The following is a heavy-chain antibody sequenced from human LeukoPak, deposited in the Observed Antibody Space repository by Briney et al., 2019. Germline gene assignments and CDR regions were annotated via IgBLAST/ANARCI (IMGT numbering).Heavy chain of an antibody. CDR2: IYYSGST. D-gene: IGHD3-10*01. Sequence: SETLSLTCTVSGGSISSSSYYWGWIRQPPGKGLEWIGSIYYSGSTYYNPSLKSRVTISVDTSKNQFPLKLSSVTAADTAVYYCARHLWFGEFPTTPFGYWGQGTLVTVSS. J-gene: IGHJ4*02. V-gene: IGHV4-39*01. CDR1: GGSISSSSYY. CDR3: ARHLWFGEFPTTPFGY.